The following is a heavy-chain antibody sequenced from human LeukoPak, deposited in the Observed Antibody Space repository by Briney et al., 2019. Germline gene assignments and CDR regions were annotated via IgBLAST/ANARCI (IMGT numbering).Heavy chain of an antibody. V-gene: IGHV5-51*01. J-gene: IGHJ5*02. CDR3: ARRPIYDFWSGYYDDWFDP. D-gene: IGHD3-3*01. CDR2: IYPGDSDT. CDR1: GYSFTSYW. Sequence: TGESLKISCKGSGYSFTSYWIGWVRQMPGKGLEWMGIIYPGDSDTRYSPSFQGQVTISADKSISTAYLQWSSLKASDTAMYYCARRPIYDFWSGYYDDWFDPWGQGTLVTVSS.